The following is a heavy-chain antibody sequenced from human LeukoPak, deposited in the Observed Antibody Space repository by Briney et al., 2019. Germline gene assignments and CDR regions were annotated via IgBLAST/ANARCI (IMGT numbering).Heavy chain of an antibody. CDR1: GYSFTGYH. CDR3: ARGLTISGYDP. CDR2: INPNSGDT. D-gene: IGHD4/OR15-4a*01. V-gene: IGHV1-2*02. J-gene: IGHJ5*02. Sequence: ASVTVSCKASGYSFTGYHMHCVRQAPGQGLEWMGWINPNSGDTKYAQRFQGRVTMTRDTSLTTAYMELSTLTSDDTAVYYCARGLTISGYDPWGQGTLVAVSS.